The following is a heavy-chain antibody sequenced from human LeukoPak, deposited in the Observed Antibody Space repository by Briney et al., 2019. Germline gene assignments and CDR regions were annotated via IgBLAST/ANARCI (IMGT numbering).Heavy chain of an antibody. CDR3: VRGAGWYCSGDDCYTGYFDF. J-gene: IGHJ4*02. Sequence: PGGSLRLSCAASGFTFSSYWMHWVRQAPGKGLVWVSRINTDGSSTSYAGSVKGRFTISRDNAENTLYLQVSSLRVEDTAMYYCVRGAGWYCSGDDCYTGYFDFWGQGTLVTVSS. V-gene: IGHV3-74*01. CDR2: INTDGSST. CDR1: GFTFSSYW. D-gene: IGHD2-15*01.